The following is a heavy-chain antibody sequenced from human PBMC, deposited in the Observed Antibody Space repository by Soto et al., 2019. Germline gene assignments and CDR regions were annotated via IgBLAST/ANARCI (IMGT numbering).Heavy chain of an antibody. CDR3: AKPGIAAAGSLKPFFDS. CDR2: IRGSGDST. CDR1: GFTLSSYA. V-gene: IGHV3-23*01. J-gene: IGHJ4*02. D-gene: IGHD6-13*01. Sequence: PGGSLRLSCAASGFTLSSYAMSWVRQAPGKGLEWVSAIRGSGDSTYYADSVKGRFTISRDNSKNTLYLQMNSLRAEDTAVYYCAKPGIAAAGSLKPFFDSWGQGTLVTVSS.